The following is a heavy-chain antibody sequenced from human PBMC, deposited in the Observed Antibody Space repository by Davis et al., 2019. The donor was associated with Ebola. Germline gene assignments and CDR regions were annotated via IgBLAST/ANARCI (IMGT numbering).Heavy chain of an antibody. CDR3: AKSGLSFGVVKKHYGMDV. CDR1: GFTFDTYA. V-gene: IGHV3-23*01. J-gene: IGHJ6*04. Sequence: GESLTLSCATSGFTFDTYAMTWVRQAPGTGLEWVSTTSCNGVNTYYADAVKGRFTISRDNSKKTLYLQMNSLRAEDTAVYYCAKSGLSFGVVKKHYGMDVWGKGTTVTVSS. D-gene: IGHD3-3*01. CDR2: TSCNGVNT.